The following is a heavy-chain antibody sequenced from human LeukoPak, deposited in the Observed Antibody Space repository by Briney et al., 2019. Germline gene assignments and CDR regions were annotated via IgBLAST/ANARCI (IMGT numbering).Heavy chain of an antibody. CDR2: IKAKIHGKTI. D-gene: IGHD5-24*01. V-gene: IGHV3-15*01. J-gene: IGHJ4*02. CDR3: TRRSTI. Sequence: GGSLRLSCAASGITLSDFWFSWVRQAPGKGLEWVARIKAKIHGKTIDYAAPVRGRFIISRDDSRNTVYLQMNSLKFEDTAMYYCTRRSTIWGRGTRVTVSS. CDR1: GITLSDFW.